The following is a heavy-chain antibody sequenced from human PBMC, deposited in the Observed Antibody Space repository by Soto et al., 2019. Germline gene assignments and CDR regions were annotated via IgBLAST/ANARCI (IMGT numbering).Heavy chain of an antibody. CDR2: ISSTTNYI. CDR1: GFTFTRYS. D-gene: IGHD2-2*01. Sequence: PGGSLRLSCAASGFTFTRYSMNWVRQAPGKGLEWGSSISSTTNYICYGDSMKGRLTISMDNANNALYLEMNSLRAEDTAVYYCARECEYLTSNFDYWGQGTLVTVSS. V-gene: IGHV3-21*06. CDR3: ARECEYLTSNFDY. J-gene: IGHJ4*02.